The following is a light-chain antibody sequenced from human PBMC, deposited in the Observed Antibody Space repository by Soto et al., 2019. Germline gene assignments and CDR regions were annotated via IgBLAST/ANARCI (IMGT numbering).Light chain of an antibody. CDR2: LNSDGSH. Sequence: QSVLTQPPSASASLGASVKLTCTLSSGHSNYAIAWHQQQPEKGPRYLMKLNSDGSHFKGDGIPDRFSGSSSGDERYLTISSLQSEDEADYYCQTWGTSVVFGGGTKLTVL. CDR1: SGHSNYA. V-gene: IGLV4-69*01. CDR3: QTWGTSVV. J-gene: IGLJ2*01.